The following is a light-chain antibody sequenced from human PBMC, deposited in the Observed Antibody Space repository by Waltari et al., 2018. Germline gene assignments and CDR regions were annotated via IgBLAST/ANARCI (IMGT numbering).Light chain of an antibody. CDR2: EVN. CDR3: CSYAGSDTHVI. CDR1: SSDVGSYNL. J-gene: IGLJ2*01. Sequence: QSALTQPASVSGSPGQSITISCTGTSSDVGSYNLVSWYQQHPGKAPKVRIYEVNKRPSGLSNRCSGSKSGNTASLTISGLQAEDEADHYCCSYAGSDTHVIFGGGTKLTVL. V-gene: IGLV2-23*02.